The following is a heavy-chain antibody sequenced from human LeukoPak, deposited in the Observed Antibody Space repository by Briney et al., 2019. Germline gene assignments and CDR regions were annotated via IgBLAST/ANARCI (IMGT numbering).Heavy chain of an antibody. CDR3: AREWIQLWIDFDY. J-gene: IGHJ4*02. D-gene: IGHD5-18*01. CDR1: GFTFSSYA. CDR2: ISGSGGST. Sequence: GGSLRLSWAASGFTFSSYAMSWVRQAPGKGLEWVSAISGSGGSTYYADSVKGRFTISRDNSKNMLYLQMNSLRAEDTAVYYCAREWIQLWIDFDYWGQGTLVTVSS. V-gene: IGHV3-23*01.